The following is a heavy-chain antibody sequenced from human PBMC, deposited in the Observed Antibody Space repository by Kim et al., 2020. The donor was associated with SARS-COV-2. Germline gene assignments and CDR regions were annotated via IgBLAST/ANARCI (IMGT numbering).Heavy chain of an antibody. CDR1: GFTVSTNY. CDR2: IYSDGTT. J-gene: IGHJ4*02. Sequence: GGSLRLSCAASGFTVSTNYMSWVRQAPGKGLEWVSVIYSDGTTKYADSVKGRFTISRDNSKNTLYLQMNSLRVEDTAVYYCTRDQLYIYSSGSYKGQWGQGTLVTVSS. D-gene: IGHD3-10*01. CDR3: TRDQLYIYSSGSYKGQ. V-gene: IGHV3-66*02.